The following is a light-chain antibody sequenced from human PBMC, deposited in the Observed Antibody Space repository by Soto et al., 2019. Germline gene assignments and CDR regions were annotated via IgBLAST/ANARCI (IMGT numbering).Light chain of an antibody. J-gene: IGKJ3*01. CDR2: GAS. CDR3: QQYGSSPGLFT. V-gene: IGKV3-20*01. Sequence: IVLTQSPGTLSLSPGERATLSCRASQSVSSSYLAWYQQKPGQAPRLLIYGASSRATGIPDRFSGSGSGTDFTLTISRLEPGDFAVYYCQQYGSSPGLFTFGPGSKVDFK. CDR1: QSVSSSY.